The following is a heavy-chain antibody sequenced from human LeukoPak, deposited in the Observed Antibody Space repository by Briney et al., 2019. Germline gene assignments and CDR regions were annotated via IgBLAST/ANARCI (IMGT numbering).Heavy chain of an antibody. CDR2: ISYDGSNK. Sequence: PGGSLRLSCAASGFTFSSYAMHWVRQAPGKGLEWVAVISYDGSNKYYADSVKGRFTISRDNAKNSPYLQMNSLRAEDTAVYYCARDSSDRWDYWGQGTLVTVSS. V-gene: IGHV3-30-3*01. J-gene: IGHJ4*02. CDR1: GFTFSSYA. CDR3: ARDSSDRWDY. D-gene: IGHD3-10*01.